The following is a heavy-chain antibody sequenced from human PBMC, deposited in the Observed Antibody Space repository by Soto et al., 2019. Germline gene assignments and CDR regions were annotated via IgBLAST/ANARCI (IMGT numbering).Heavy chain of an antibody. CDR2: INPNSGGT. V-gene: IGHV1-2*04. CDR1: GYTFTGYY. CDR3: ARGEAILEWSHLKYYYYCMDV. J-gene: IGHJ6*02. Sequence: ASVKVSCKASGYTFTGYYMHWVRQAPGQGLEWMGWINPNSGGTNYAQKFQGWVTMTRDTSISTAYMELSRLRSDDTAVYYCARGEAILEWSHLKYYYYCMDVWGQGTTVTGS. D-gene: IGHD3-3*02.